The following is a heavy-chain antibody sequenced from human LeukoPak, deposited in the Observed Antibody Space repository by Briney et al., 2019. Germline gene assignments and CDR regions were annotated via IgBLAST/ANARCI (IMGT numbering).Heavy chain of an antibody. CDR1: GGSISRYY. V-gene: IGHV4-59*01. J-gene: IGHJ5*02. CDR3: ARGSDKYCSGGSCYSALPWFDP. Sequence: PSETLSLTCSVSGGSISRYYCSWIRQPPGKGLEWIGYIYYSGSTNYNPSLKSRVTISVDTSKNQFSLKLSSVTAADTAVYYCARGSDKYCSGGSCYSALPWFDPWGQGTLVTVSS. D-gene: IGHD2-15*01. CDR2: IYYSGST.